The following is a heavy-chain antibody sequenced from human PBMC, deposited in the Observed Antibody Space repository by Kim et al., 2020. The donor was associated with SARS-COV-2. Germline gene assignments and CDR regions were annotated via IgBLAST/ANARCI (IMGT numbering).Heavy chain of an antibody. J-gene: IGHJ4*02. Sequence: NPSLKSRVTISVDTSKNQFSLRLSSVTAADTAVYYCARDLGRDYGDYFDYWGQGTLVTVSS. V-gene: IGHV4-39*07. CDR3: ARDLGRDYGDYFDY. D-gene: IGHD4-17*01.